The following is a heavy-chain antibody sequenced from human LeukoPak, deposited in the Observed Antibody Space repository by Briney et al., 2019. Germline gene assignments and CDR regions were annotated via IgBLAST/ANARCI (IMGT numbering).Heavy chain of an antibody. CDR2: IKQDGGDK. J-gene: IGHJ3*02. CDR3: ARHYIGSPSPVFDM. Sequence: PGGSLTLSCAASGFTFSTYWMSWVRQAAGRGLEWVANIKQDGGDKYYVDSVKGRFTISRHNAKQSLYLQMNSLRAEDTAVYYCARHYIGSPSPVFDMWGEGTMLTVSS. D-gene: IGHD1-26*01. CDR1: GFTFSTYW. V-gene: IGHV3-7*04.